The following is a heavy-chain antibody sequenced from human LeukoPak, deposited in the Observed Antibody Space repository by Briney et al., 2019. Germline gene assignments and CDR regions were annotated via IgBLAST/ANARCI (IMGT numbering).Heavy chain of an antibody. D-gene: IGHD6-19*01. J-gene: IGHJ5*02. CDR3: AREESTAVVGGKMGFDP. V-gene: IGHV3-23*01. Sequence: PGGSLRLSCAASGFTFSSYGMSWVRQAPGKGLEWVSAISGSGGSTYYAGSVKGRFTISRDNSKNTLYLQMNSLRVEDTAVYYCAREESTAVVGGKMGFDPWGQGSLVTVSS. CDR2: ISGSGGST. CDR1: GFTFSSYG.